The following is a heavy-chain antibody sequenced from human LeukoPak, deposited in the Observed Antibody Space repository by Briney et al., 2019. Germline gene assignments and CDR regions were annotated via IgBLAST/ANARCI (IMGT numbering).Heavy chain of an antibody. CDR2: IKQDGGEK. CDR1: GFTFSGYW. Sequence: PGGSLRLSCTASGFTFSGYWMSWVRQAPGKGLEWVANIKQDGGEKYYVDSVKGRFTISRDNAKNSLYLQMNSLRAEDTAVYYCARLGARQVLDYWGQGTLVTVSS. CDR3: ARLGARQVLDY. J-gene: IGHJ4*02. V-gene: IGHV3-7*01. D-gene: IGHD4-17*01.